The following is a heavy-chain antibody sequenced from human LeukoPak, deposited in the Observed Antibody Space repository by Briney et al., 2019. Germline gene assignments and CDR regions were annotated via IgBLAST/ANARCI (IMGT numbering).Heavy chain of an antibody. CDR2: ISYSGTT. Sequence: SETLSLTCTVSGGSISRYYWSWMRQPPGKGLEWIGYISYSGTTNYNPSLQSRVTISVDTSKNQFSLKLSSVTAADTAVYYCARDGWICTSTTCYMDVWGKGTTVTVSS. V-gene: IGHV4-59*12. J-gene: IGHJ6*04. CDR3: ARDGWICTSTTCYMDV. CDR1: GGSISRYY. D-gene: IGHD2-2*01.